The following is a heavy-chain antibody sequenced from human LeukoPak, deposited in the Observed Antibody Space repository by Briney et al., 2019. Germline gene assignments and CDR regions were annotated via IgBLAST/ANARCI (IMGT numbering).Heavy chain of an antibody. CDR3: ARGVAPIDFNYYYMDV. J-gene: IGHJ6*03. D-gene: IGHD3/OR15-3a*01. CDR2: IIPIFGTA. V-gene: IGHV1-69*13. Sequence: GASVKVSCKASGGTFSSYAISWVRQAPGQGLEWMGGIIPIFGTANYAQKFQGRVTITADESTSTAYMELSSLRSEDTAVYYCARGVAPIDFNYYYMDVWGKGTTVTVSS. CDR1: GGTFSSYA.